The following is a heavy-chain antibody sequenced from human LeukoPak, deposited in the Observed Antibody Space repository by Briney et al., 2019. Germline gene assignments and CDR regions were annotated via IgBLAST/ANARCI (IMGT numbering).Heavy chain of an antibody. Sequence: GGSLRLSCAASGFTFSSYWMSWVRQAPGKGLEWVANIKQDGSEKYYVDSVKGRFTISRDNAKNSLYLQMNSLGPEDTAVYYCARDPYSGNYGNYYYYYMDVWGKGTTVTISS. CDR1: GFTFSSYW. CDR2: IKQDGSEK. CDR3: ARDPYSGNYGNYYYYYMDV. D-gene: IGHD1-26*01. V-gene: IGHV3-7*01. J-gene: IGHJ6*03.